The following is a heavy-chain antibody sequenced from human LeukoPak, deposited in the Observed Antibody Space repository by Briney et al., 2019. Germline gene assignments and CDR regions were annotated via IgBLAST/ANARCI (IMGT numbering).Heavy chain of an antibody. Sequence: GGSLRLSCAASGFTVSGNYMSWVRQAPGKGLEWVSVIYSGGRTYYADSVKGRFTMSRHNSNNMLYLQMNSLRAEDTAVYYCARGRGGDGYNFFDCWGQGTLVTVSS. J-gene: IGHJ4*02. CDR3: ARGRGGDGYNFFDC. V-gene: IGHV3-53*04. CDR1: GFTVSGNY. CDR2: IYSGGRT. D-gene: IGHD5-24*01.